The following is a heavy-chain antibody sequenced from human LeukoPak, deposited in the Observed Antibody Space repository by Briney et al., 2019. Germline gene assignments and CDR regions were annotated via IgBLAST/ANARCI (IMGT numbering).Heavy chain of an antibody. CDR3: ARDVVGYYDSSGYYLSASDI. Sequence: GGSLRLSCAVSGFTFSTYWMSWVRQAPGKGLEWVANINEEGSEKNYVDSVKGRFTISRDNAKDSLYLQMNTLRVEDTAVYYCARDVVGYYDSSGYYLSASDIWGQGTMVTVSS. CDR1: GFTFSTYW. CDR2: INEEGSEK. V-gene: IGHV3-7*01. J-gene: IGHJ3*02. D-gene: IGHD3-22*01.